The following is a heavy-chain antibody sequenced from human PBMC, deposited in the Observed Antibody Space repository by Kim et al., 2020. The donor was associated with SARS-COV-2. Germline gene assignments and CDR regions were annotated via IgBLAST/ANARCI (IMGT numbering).Heavy chain of an antibody. V-gene: IGHV1-46*03. CDR3: ARGDSGSFHVDY. J-gene: IGHJ4*02. D-gene: IGHD1-26*01. Sequence: CYAQEFRGRVTVARDTSPSTFYMELSSLRSEDTAVYYCARGDSGSFHVDYWGQGTLVTVSS.